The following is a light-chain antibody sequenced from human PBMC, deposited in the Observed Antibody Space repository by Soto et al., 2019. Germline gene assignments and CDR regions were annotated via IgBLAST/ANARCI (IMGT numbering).Light chain of an antibody. CDR2: KAS. J-gene: IGKJ1*01. Sequence: DIQMTQSPSTLSASVGDRVTITCRASQSISSWLAWYQQKPGKAPKLLIYKASSLESGVPSRFSGSGSGTEFTLTISSLEPEDSAVYYCHQRSKWPQTFGQGTTVEIK. CDR3: HQRSKWPQT. V-gene: IGKV1-5*03. CDR1: QSISSW.